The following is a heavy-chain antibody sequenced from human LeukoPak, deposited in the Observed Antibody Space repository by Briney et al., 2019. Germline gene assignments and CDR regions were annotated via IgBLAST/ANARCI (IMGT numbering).Heavy chain of an antibody. J-gene: IGHJ3*02. D-gene: IGHD1-26*01. Sequence: GGSLRISCVASGFTFNSYGMTWVRQAPGKGLEWVSSISASVGYTYSAASVRGRFTISRDDSKNMLHLDMSSLRGEDTALYYCARGYSGSSYDALDIWGQGTMVMVSS. CDR1: GFTFNSYG. V-gene: IGHV3-23*01. CDR3: ARGYSGSSYDALDI. CDR2: ISASVGYT.